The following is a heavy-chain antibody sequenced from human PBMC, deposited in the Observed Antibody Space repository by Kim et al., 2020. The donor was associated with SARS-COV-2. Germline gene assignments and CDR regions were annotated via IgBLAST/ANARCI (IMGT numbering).Heavy chain of an antibody. V-gene: IGHV4-31*02. Sequence: TDYNPSLKRRVTISVDTSKNQFSLKLSSVTAADTAVYYCARWTTVTCFDYWGQGTLVTVSS. CDR3: ARWTTVTCFDY. D-gene: IGHD4-17*01. J-gene: IGHJ4*02. CDR2: T.